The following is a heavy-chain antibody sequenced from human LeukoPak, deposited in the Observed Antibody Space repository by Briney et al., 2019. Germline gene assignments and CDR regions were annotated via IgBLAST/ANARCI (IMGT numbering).Heavy chain of an antibody. Sequence: GGSLRLSCAASGFTVSSNYMNWVRQAPGKGLEWVSSISSSSSYIYYADSVKGRFTISRDNAKNSLYLQMNSLGAEDTAVYYCARDPDIFDYWGQGTLVTVS. CDR3: ARDPDIFDY. J-gene: IGHJ4*02. V-gene: IGHV3-21*01. CDR1: GFTVSSNY. CDR2: ISSSSSYI. D-gene: IGHD3-9*01.